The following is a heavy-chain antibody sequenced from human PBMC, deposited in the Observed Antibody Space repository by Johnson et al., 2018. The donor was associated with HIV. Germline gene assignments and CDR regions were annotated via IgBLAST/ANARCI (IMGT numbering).Heavy chain of an antibody. CDR1: GFTFSDYY. Sequence: VQLVESGGGLIQPGGSLRLSCAASGFTFSDYYMNWIRQAPGKGLEWVANIKQDGSEKYYVDYVKGRFTISRDNAKNSLFLQMNSLRAEDTAVYYCAGAVADGWFSYDAFDIWGQGTMVTVSS. J-gene: IGHJ3*02. D-gene: IGHD6-19*01. CDR2: IKQDGSEK. CDR3: AGAVADGWFSYDAFDI. V-gene: IGHV3-7*03.